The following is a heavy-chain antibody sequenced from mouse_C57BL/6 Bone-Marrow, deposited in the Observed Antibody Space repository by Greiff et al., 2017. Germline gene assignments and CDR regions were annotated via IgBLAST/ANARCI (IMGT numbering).Heavy chain of an antibody. D-gene: IGHD1-1*01. CDR1: GFTFSDYG. CDR3: ARQGGYYYGSYFDY. CDR2: ISNLAYSI. V-gene: IGHV5-15*01. Sequence: EVKLVESGGGLVQPGGSLKLSCAASGFTFSDYGMAWVRQAPRKGPEWVAFISNLAYSIYYADTVTGRFTISRENAKNTLYLEMSSLRSEDTAMYYGARQGGYYYGSYFDYWGQGTTLTVSS. J-gene: IGHJ2*01.